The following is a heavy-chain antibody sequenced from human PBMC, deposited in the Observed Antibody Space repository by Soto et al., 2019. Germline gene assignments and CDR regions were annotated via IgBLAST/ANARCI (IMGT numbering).Heavy chain of an antibody. CDR2: ISYDGSNK. CDR3: AIYSSGWYPLDY. D-gene: IGHD6-19*01. CDR1: GVLFSDYY. V-gene: IGHV3-30*03. J-gene: IGHJ4*02. Sequence: GGSLRLSCTASGVLFSDYYMSWIRQAPGKGLEWVAVISYDGSNKYYADSVKGRFTISRDNSKNTLYLQMNSLRAEDTAVYYCAIYSSGWYPLDYWGRGTLVTVSS.